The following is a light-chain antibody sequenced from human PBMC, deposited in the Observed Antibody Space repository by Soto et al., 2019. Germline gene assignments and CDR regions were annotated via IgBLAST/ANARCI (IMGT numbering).Light chain of an antibody. Sequence: ERVMTQSKATLSVSPGERATLSCRASQSVSSDLSWYQQKPGQAPRLLIYAASTRATGIPARFSGSGSGTEFTLTISSLQSEAFAVYHCQQYDHLPLTVGGGTKVDIK. CDR1: QSVSSD. CDR3: QQYDHLPLT. V-gene: IGKV3-15*01. J-gene: IGKJ4*01. CDR2: AAS.